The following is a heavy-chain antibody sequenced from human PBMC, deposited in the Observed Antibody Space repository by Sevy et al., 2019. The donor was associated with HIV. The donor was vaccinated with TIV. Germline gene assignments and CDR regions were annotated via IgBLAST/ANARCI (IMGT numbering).Heavy chain of an antibody. V-gene: IGHV3-23*01. CDR2: IRGSGGST. J-gene: IGHJ4*02. Sequence: GGSLRLSCAASGFTFSSYAMSWVRQAPGKGLEWVSAIRGSGGSTYYADSVKGRFTISRDNSKNTLYLQMNSLRAEDTAVYYCAKGGSGWFAPFDYWGQGTLVTVSS. CDR3: AKGGSGWFAPFDY. CDR1: GFTFSSYA. D-gene: IGHD6-19*01.